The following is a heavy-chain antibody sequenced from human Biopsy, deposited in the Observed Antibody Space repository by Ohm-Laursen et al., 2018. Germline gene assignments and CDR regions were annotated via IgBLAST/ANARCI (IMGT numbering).Heavy chain of an antibody. Sequence: SVKVSCKSPGGTFSNYGVNWVRQAPGQGLEWMGWINAYNGNTNYAQKLQGRVTMTTDTSTSTAYMELRSLRSDDTALYYCARDRTPYYDFWSDKSFDNWFDPWGQGTLVTVSS. V-gene: IGHV1-18*01. CDR3: ARDRTPYYDFWSDKSFDNWFDP. D-gene: IGHD3-3*01. CDR2: INAYNGNT. CDR1: GGTFSNYG. J-gene: IGHJ5*02.